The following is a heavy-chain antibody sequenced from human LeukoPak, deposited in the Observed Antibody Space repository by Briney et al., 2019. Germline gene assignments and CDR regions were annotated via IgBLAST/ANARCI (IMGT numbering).Heavy chain of an antibody. CDR3: ARDHVAAAGVLLGLNYYYGMDV. Sequence: SGGSLRLSCAASGFTLSYCWMSGVRQAPGKGLEWVAVIWYDGSNKYYADSVKGRFTISRDNSKNTLYLQMNSLRAEDTAVYYCARDHVAAAGVLLGLNYYYGMDVWGQGTAVTVSS. J-gene: IGHJ6*02. CDR1: GFTLSYCW. D-gene: IGHD6-13*01. CDR2: IWYDGSNK. V-gene: IGHV3-33*08.